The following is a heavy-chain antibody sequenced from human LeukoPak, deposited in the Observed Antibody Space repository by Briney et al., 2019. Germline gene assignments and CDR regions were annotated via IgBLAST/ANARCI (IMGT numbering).Heavy chain of an antibody. CDR2: IGPGGDT. V-gene: IGHV3-13*01. CDR1: GFTFSSYD. Sequence: GGSLRLSCAASGFTFSSYDMHWVRQATGKGLEWVAAIGPGGDTYYPDSVKGRFTISRENANNSLYLQMNSLRAGGTAVYYCVRDLGYCSGGSCYSGYFYGLDVWGQGTTVTVSS. D-gene: IGHD2-15*01. CDR3: VRDLGYCSGGSCYSGYFYGLDV. J-gene: IGHJ6*02.